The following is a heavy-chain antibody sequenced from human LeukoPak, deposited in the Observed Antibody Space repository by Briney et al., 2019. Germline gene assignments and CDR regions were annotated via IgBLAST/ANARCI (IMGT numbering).Heavy chain of an antibody. CDR2: VSGSGGTT. V-gene: IGHV3-23*01. J-gene: IGHJ3*02. CDR3: AKDKDFWSGYYVPGFDI. CDR1: GLTFSSYA. D-gene: IGHD3-3*01. Sequence: PGGSLRLSCAASGLTFSSYAMSWVRQAPGKGLEWVSVVSGSGGTTYYADSMRGRFTISRDNSKNTLYLQMNSLRAEDTAVYYCAKDKDFWSGYYVPGFDIWGQGTMVTVSS.